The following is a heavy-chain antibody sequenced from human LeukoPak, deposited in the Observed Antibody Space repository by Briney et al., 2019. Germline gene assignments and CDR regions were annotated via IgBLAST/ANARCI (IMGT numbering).Heavy chain of an antibody. D-gene: IGHD6-13*01. CDR1: GFTFSSYE. Sequence: GGSLRLSCAASGFTFSSYEMNWVRQAPGKGLEWVSYISSSGSTIYYADSVKGRFTISRDNAKNSLYLQMNSLRAEDTAVYYCARTRYSSSWYEWDYYYYMDVWGKGTMVTVSS. CDR3: ARTRYSSSWYEWDYYYYMDV. J-gene: IGHJ6*03. CDR2: ISSSGSTI. V-gene: IGHV3-48*03.